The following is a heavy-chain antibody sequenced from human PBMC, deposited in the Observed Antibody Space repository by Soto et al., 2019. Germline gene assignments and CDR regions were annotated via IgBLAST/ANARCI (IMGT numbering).Heavy chain of an antibody. D-gene: IGHD6-19*01. CDR2: IYYSGST. CDR1: GGSISSSSYY. CDR3: ARLQTNSSDDLVFDI. J-gene: IGHJ3*02. Sequence: PSETLSLTCTVSGGSISSSSYYWGWIRQPPGKGLEWIGSIYYSGSTYYNPSLKSRVTISVDTSKNQFSLKLSSVTAADTAVYYCARLQTNSSDDLVFDIWGQGTMVTVSS. V-gene: IGHV4-39*01.